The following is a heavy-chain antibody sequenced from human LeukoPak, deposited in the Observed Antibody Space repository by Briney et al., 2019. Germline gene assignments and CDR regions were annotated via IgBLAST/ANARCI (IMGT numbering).Heavy chain of an antibody. CDR1: GGSISSSSYY. CDR3: ARHALGSFDY. D-gene: IGHD1-26*01. CDR2: IYYSGST. Sequence: SETLSLTCTVSGGSISSSSYYWGWIRQPPGKGLEWIGSIYYSGSTYYNPSLKSRVTISVDTSKNQFSLKLSSVTAADTAVYYRARHALGSFDYWGQGTLVTVSS. V-gene: IGHV4-39*01. J-gene: IGHJ4*02.